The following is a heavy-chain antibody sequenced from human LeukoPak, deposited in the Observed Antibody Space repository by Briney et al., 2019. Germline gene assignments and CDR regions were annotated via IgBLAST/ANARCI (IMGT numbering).Heavy chain of an antibody. CDR1: GGSIGSYY. CDR3: ARARDYDSSGYHYYGMDV. D-gene: IGHD3-22*01. J-gene: IGHJ6*02. CDR2: IYYSGST. Sequence: SETLSLTCTVSGGSIGSYYWSWIRQHPGKGLEWIGYIYYSGSTYYNPSLKSRVTISVDTSKNQFSLKLSSVTAADTAVYYCARARDYDSSGYHYYGMDVWGQGTTVTVSS. V-gene: IGHV4-31*03.